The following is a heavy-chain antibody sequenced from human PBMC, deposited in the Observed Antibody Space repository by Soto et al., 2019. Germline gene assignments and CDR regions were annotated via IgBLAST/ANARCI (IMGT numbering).Heavy chain of an antibody. Sequence: GASVKVSCKASGGTFSSYAISWVRQAPGQGLEWMGGIIPIFGTANYAQKFQGRVTITADESTSTAYMELSSLRSEDTAVYYCARDSRDYYDSSGYPYYFDYWGQGTQVTVSS. CDR2: IIPIFGTA. J-gene: IGHJ4*02. D-gene: IGHD3-22*01. CDR3: ARDSRDYYDSSGYPYYFDY. V-gene: IGHV1-69*13. CDR1: GGTFSSYA.